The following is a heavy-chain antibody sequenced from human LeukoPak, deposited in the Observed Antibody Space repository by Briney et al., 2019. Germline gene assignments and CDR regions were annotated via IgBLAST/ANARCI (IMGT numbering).Heavy chain of an antibody. CDR3: ARTRRGYCSGGSCPYFDY. Sequence: GSLRLSCAASGFTVSSNYMSWVRQPPGKGLEWIGEINHSGSTNYNPSLKSRVTISVDTSKNQFSLKLSSVTAADTAVYYCARTRRGYCSGGSCPYFDYWGQGTLVTVSS. J-gene: IGHJ4*02. CDR2: INHSGST. CDR1: GFTVSSNY. V-gene: IGHV4-34*01. D-gene: IGHD2-15*01.